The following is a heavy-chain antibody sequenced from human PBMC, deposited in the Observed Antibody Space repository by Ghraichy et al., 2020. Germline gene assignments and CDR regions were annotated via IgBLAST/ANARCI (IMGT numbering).Heavy chain of an antibody. V-gene: IGHV3-48*02. J-gene: IGHJ6*02. CDR2: ITSRSSRI. CDR3: ARGSMVVRFEDYGGMDV. D-gene: IGHD2-15*01. CDR1: GFTLSNYG. Sequence: GGSLRLSCVSSGFTLSNYGMNWVRQSPGKGLEWVSYITSRSSRIFYADSVKGRFTVSRDSAKNSLSLQMNSLRDEDTAVYYCARGSMVVRFEDYGGMDVWRQGPPVTVCS.